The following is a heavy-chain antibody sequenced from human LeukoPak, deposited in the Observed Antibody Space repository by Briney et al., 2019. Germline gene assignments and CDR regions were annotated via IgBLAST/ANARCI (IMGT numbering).Heavy chain of an antibody. CDR1: GFTFSSYA. CDR3: AKGSDYGDYDVWDYFDY. Sequence: SGGSLRLSCAASGFTFSSYAMSWVRQAPGKGLEWVSAISGSGGSTYYADSVKGRFTISRDNSKNTLYLQMNSLRAEDTAVYYCAKGSDYGDYDVWDYFDYWGQGTLVTVSS. CDR2: ISGSGGST. D-gene: IGHD4-17*01. V-gene: IGHV3-23*01. J-gene: IGHJ4*02.